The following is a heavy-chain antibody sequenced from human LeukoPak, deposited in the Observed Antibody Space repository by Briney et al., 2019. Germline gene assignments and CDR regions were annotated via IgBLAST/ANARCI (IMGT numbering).Heavy chain of an antibody. CDR2: ISVSGGNT. D-gene: IGHD6-19*01. CDR3: ATKQWLVRGWFDP. V-gene: IGHV3-23*01. J-gene: IGHJ5*02. CDR1: GFTFSSYS. Sequence: GGSLRLSCAASGFTFSSYSMNWVRQAPGKGLEWVSSISVSGGNTYYADSVKGRFTISRDNSKNTLYLQMNSLTAEDTALYYCATKQWLVRGWFDPWGQGTLVTVSS.